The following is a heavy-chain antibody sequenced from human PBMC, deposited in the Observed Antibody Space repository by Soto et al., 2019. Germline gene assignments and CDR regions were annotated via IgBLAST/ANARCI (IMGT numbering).Heavy chain of an antibody. D-gene: IGHD6-19*01. CDR1: GYTFTSYG. J-gene: IGHJ4*02. CDR3: ARATSLSSYRSVWYFFDY. V-gene: IGHV1-18*01. Sequence: QVQLVQSGAEVKKPGASVKVSCKASGYTFTSYGISWVRQAPGQGLEWMGWISAYNGNTNYAQKLQVRVTMNTDTSTSTAYMELRRLRDDDTAVYYCARATSLSSYRSVWYFFDYWGQGTLVTVSS. CDR2: ISAYNGNT.